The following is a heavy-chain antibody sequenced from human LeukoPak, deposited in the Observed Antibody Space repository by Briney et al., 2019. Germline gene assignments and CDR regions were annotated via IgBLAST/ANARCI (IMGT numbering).Heavy chain of an antibody. CDR3: ADPGVGY. J-gene: IGHJ4*02. V-gene: IGHV3-21*01. CDR1: GFTFTNYA. D-gene: IGHD2-8*01. Sequence: GGSLRLSCAASGFTFTNYAMSWARQAPGKGLEWVSTISSDSGHIYYADSVKGRFTISRDNAENSLYLQINSLRAEDTAVYYCADPGVGYWGQGTLVTVSS. CDR2: ISSDSGHI.